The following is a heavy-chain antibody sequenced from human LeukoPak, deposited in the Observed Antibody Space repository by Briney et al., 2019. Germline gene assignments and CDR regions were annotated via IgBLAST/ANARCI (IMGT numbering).Heavy chain of an antibody. J-gene: IGHJ4*02. CDR2: ISSGGGST. CDR3: AKTYGGNSVRSLDY. Sequence: GGSLRLSCAASGFTFSSYAMSWVRQAPGKGLEWVSAISSGGGSTPYADSVKGRFTVSRDNSKNTLYLQMNSLRAEDMAVYYCAKTYGGNSVRSLDYWGQGTLVTVSS. CDR1: GFTFSSYA. D-gene: IGHD4-23*01. V-gene: IGHV3-23*01.